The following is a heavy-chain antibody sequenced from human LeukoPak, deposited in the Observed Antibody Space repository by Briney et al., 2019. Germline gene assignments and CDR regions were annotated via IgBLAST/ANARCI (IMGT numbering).Heavy chain of an antibody. Sequence: PSETLSLTCTVSGGSISSSSYYWGWIRQPPGKGLEWIGSIYYSGSTYYNPSLKSRVTISGDTSKNQFSLKLSSATAADTAVYYCAHYCSGGSCYSSRGAFDIWGQGTMVTVSS. CDR2: IYYSGST. D-gene: IGHD2-15*01. CDR1: GGSISSSSYY. V-gene: IGHV4-39*01. J-gene: IGHJ3*02. CDR3: AHYCSGGSCYSSRGAFDI.